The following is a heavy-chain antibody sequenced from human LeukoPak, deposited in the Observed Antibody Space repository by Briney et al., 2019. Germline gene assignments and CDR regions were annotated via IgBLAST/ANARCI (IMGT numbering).Heavy chain of an antibody. J-gene: IGHJ5*02. Sequence: SETLSLTCTVSGGSISSYYWSWIRQPPGKGLEWIGYIYYSGSTNYNPSLKSRVTISVGTSKNQFSLKLSSVTAADTAVYYCARVAANWFDPWGQGTLVTVSS. CDR2: IYYSGST. CDR1: GGSISSYY. D-gene: IGHD6-25*01. V-gene: IGHV4-59*01. CDR3: ARVAANWFDP.